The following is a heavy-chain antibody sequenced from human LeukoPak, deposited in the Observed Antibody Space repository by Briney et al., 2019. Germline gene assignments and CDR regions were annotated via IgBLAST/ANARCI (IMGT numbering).Heavy chain of an antibody. Sequence: PTGGSLRLSCAASGFTFSSYAMSWVPQAPGKALEWVSAISGSGGSTYYADSVKDRITISRDNSKNTLYLQMSSLRAEDTAVYYCSKFNANSSGFDFDYWGQGTLLTVSS. CDR3: SKFNANSSGFDFDY. V-gene: IGHV3-23*01. CDR1: GFTFSSYA. D-gene: IGHD3-22*01. CDR2: ISGSGGST. J-gene: IGHJ4*02.